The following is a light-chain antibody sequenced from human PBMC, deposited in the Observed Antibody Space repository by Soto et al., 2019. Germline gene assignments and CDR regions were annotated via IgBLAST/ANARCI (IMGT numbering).Light chain of an antibody. CDR3: CSYAGSYTFDV. J-gene: IGLJ1*01. V-gene: IGLV2-11*01. Sequence: SALTQPRSVSGSPGQSVTISCTGTSTDVGAYRYVSWYQQHPGKAPKLLIYDVTKRPSGVPDRFSGSKSGNTASLTISGLQAEDEADYYCCSYAGSYTFDVFGTGTKVTVL. CDR1: STDVGAYRY. CDR2: DVT.